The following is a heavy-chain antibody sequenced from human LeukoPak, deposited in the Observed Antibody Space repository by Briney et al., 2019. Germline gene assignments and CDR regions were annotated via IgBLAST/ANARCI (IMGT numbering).Heavy chain of an antibody. V-gene: IGHV4-59*01. J-gene: IGHJ4*02. CDR2: IYYSGST. CDR1: GGSISSYY. D-gene: IGHD3-3*01. Sequence: PSGTLSLTCTVSGGSISSYYWSWIRQPPGKRLEWIGHIYYSGSTNYNPSLKSRVTISVVTSKNQFSLKLSSVTASHTFVYYCASRSSIWSGYQDTLYYFDSWGQGTLVTVSS. CDR3: ASRSSIWSGYQDTLYYFDS.